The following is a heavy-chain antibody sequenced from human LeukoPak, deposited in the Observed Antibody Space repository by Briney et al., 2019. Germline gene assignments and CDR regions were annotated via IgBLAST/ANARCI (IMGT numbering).Heavy chain of an antibody. CDR2: ISYDGSNK. J-gene: IGHJ4*02. CDR1: GFTFSDYY. Sequence: GGSLRLSCAASGFTFSDYYMSWIRQAPGKGLQWVAVISYDGSNKYYADSVKGRFTISRDNSKNTLYLQMNSLRAEDTAVYYCARDRPPRGSYCDYWGRGTRVTVSS. CDR3: ARDRPPRGSYCDY. D-gene: IGHD3-16*01. V-gene: IGHV3-30-3*01.